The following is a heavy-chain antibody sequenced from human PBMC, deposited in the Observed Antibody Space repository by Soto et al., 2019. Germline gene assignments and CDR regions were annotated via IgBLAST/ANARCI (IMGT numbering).Heavy chain of an antibody. V-gene: IGHV4-30-2*01. CDR1: GGYSSSGGYS. D-gene: IGHD4-17*01. CDR2: IYNSGTT. J-gene: IGHJ6*02. CDR3: ARAHYGDYGYGMDV. Sequence: PSETLRLTCSVSGGYSSSGGYSCSWIQQPPGKGREWIGYIYNSGTTYYNPSLKSRVTISVDRSKNQFSLKLSSVTAADTAVYYCARAHYGDYGYGMDVWGQGTTVTVSS.